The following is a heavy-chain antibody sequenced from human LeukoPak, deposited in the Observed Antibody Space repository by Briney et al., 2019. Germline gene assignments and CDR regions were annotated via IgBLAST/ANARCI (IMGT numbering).Heavy chain of an antibody. D-gene: IGHD3-22*01. CDR3: AKDSRYMYYYDSSGYWDY. Sequence: GGSLRLSCAASGFTFSSYAMSSVRQAPGKGLEWVSAISGSGGSTYYADSVKGRFTISRDNSKNTLYLQMNSLRAEDTAVYYCAKDSRYMYYYDSSGYWDYWGQGTLVTVSS. CDR2: ISGSGGST. V-gene: IGHV3-23*01. J-gene: IGHJ4*02. CDR1: GFTFSSYA.